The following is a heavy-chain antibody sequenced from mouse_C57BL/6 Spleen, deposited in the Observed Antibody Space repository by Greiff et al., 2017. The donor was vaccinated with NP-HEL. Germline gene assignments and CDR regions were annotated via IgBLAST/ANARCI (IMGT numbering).Heavy chain of an antibody. J-gene: IGHJ2*01. Sequence: QVQLQQPGAELMRPGTSVKLSCKASGYTFTSYWMHWVKQRPGQGLEWIGVIDPSDTYTNYNQKFKGKATLTVDTSSSTAYMQLSSLTSEDSAVYYCARDNYSLDYWGQGTTLTVSS. CDR3: ARDNYSLDY. CDR1: GYTFTSYW. CDR2: IDPSDTYT. D-gene: IGHD2-12*01. V-gene: IGHV1-59*01.